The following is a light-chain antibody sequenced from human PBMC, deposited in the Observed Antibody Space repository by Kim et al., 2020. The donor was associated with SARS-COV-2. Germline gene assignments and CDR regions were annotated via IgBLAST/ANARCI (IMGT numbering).Light chain of an antibody. CDR3: LQHLNSPLT. Sequence: ASVGDRVTITCRARQGITNYLAWFQQKPGKVPQRLIFAASSLQSGVPSRFSGSGSGTEFTLTISSLQPEDSATYYCLQHLNSPLTFGGGTKVDIK. CDR1: QGITNY. V-gene: IGKV1-17*03. J-gene: IGKJ4*01. CDR2: AAS.